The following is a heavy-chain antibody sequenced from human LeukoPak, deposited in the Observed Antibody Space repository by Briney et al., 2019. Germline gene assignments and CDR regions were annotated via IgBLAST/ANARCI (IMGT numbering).Heavy chain of an antibody. Sequence: PGGSLRLSCAASGFTFSSYWMSWVCQAPGKGLEWVANIKEGGSEKYYVDSVKGRFTISRDNAKNSLFLQMNSLRAEDTAVYYCARVRRYYGSGSSIDYWGQGTLVTVSS. V-gene: IGHV3-7*05. J-gene: IGHJ4*02. CDR3: ARVRRYYGSGSSIDY. D-gene: IGHD3-10*01. CDR2: IKEGGSEK. CDR1: GFTFSSYW.